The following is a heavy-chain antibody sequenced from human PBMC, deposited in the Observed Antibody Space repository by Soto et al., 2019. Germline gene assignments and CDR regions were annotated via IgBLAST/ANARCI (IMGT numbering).Heavy chain of an antibody. D-gene: IGHD5-18*01. CDR1: GGSFSGYY. Sequence: SETLSLTCAVYGGSFSGYYWSWIRQPPGKGLEWIGEINHSGSTNYNPSLKSRGTISVYTSKNHFSLKLSSGTAADTAVYYCARARLGYSYGCFDYWGQGTLVTVSS. CDR2: INHSGST. V-gene: IGHV4-34*01. J-gene: IGHJ4*02. CDR3: ARARLGYSYGCFDY.